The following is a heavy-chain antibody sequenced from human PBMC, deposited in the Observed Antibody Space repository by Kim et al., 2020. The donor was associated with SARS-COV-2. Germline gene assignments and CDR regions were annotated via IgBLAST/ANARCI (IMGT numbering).Heavy chain of an antibody. Sequence: SETLSLTCTVSGGSISSSSYYWGWIRQPPGKGLEWIGSIYNSGNTYYNPSLKIRVTISVDTSKNQFSLKLSSVTAADTALYYCARQGGSGSEGWFDPWGQGTLVTVSS. CDR2: IYNSGNT. J-gene: IGHJ5*02. V-gene: IGHV4-39*01. CDR1: GGSISSSSYY. D-gene: IGHD3-10*01. CDR3: ARQGGSGSEGWFDP.